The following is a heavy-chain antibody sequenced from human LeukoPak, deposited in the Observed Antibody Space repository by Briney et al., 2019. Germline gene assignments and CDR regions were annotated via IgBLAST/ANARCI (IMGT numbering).Heavy chain of an antibody. V-gene: IGHV3-21*01. CDR2: ISSSSSYI. CDR3: AVGRQWLVPDYFDY. CDR1: GFTFSSYS. J-gene: IGHJ4*02. Sequence: GGSLRLSCAASGFTFSSYSMNWVRQAPGKGLEWVSSISSSSSYIYYADSVKGRFTISRDNAKNTLYLQMNSLRAEDTAVYYCAVGRQWLVPDYFDYWGQGTLVTVSS. D-gene: IGHD6-19*01.